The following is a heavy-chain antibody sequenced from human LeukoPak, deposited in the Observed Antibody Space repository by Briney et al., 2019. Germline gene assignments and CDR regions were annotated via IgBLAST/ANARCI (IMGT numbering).Heavy chain of an antibody. V-gene: IGHV1-69*04. J-gene: IGHJ6*02. CDR1: GGAFSSYA. D-gene: IGHD3-3*02. CDR3: ARGLALRGIYYYYDMDV. CDR2: IIPIFGIA. Sequence: GASVKVSGKASGGAFSSYAISWVRQAPGQGLEWMGRIIPIFGIANYAQKFQGRVTISADKSTSTAYMELSSLRSEDTAVYYCARGLALRGIYYYYDMDVWGQGTTVTVSS.